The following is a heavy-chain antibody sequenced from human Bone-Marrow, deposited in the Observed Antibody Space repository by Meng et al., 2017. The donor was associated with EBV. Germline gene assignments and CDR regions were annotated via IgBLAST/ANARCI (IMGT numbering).Heavy chain of an antibody. V-gene: IGHV3-23*04. J-gene: IGHJ5*02. Sequence: VESGGSLVKPGGSLRLSCAASGFIFSGYGFHWVRQAPGKGLEWVSSISGSGGNTYYPDSVKGRFTTSRDNSKDTLYLQMNSLRAEDTAVYYCALGVTGGRFFDPWGQGTLVTVSS. D-gene: IGHD6-19*01. CDR3: ALGVTGGRFFDP. CDR1: GFIFSGYG. CDR2: ISGSGGNT.